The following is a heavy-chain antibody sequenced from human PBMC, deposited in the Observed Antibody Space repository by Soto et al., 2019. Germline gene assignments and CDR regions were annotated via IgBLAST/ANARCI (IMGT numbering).Heavy chain of an antibody. CDR3: ARLLRYCSGGSGISMVGCRDV. CDR2: FNPNSGGP. V-gene: IGHV1-2*02. Sequence: ASVKVSCKASRYTFTGYYMHWVRQAPGQGLEWMGWFNPNSGGPNYAQKFQGRVTMTRDTSTSTAYMELSRLRSDDTAVYYCARLLRYCSGGSGISMVGCRDVWG. D-gene: IGHD2-15*01. J-gene: IGHJ6*02. CDR1: RYTFTGYY.